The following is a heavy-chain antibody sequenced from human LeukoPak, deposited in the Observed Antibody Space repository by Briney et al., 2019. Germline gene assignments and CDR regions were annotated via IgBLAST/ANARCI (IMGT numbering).Heavy chain of an antibody. V-gene: IGHV3-7*01. Sequence: GGSLRLSCVASGFNLNSRWMDWVRQAPGKGLGWVANIKEDGSEKNYADSVKGRFSISRDNAENSLYLQMNSLRAEDTAVYYCARDLGGVNYFDYWGQGTLVTVSS. J-gene: IGHJ4*02. CDR2: IKEDGSEK. CDR3: ARDLGGVNYFDY. D-gene: IGHD1-26*01. CDR1: GFNLNSRW.